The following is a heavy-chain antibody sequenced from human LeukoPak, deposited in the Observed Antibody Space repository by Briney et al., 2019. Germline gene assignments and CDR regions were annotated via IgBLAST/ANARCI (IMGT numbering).Heavy chain of an antibody. J-gene: IGHJ4*02. CDR2: IYSGGST. V-gene: IGHV3-66*01. Sequence: GGSLRLSCAASGFTFSSYSMNWVRQAPGKGLEWVSVIYSGGSTYYADSVKGRFTISRDNSKNTLYLQMNSLRAEDTAVYYCARDRGLYGDYADYWGQGTLVTASS. D-gene: IGHD4-17*01. CDR1: GFTFSSYS. CDR3: ARDRGLYGDYADY.